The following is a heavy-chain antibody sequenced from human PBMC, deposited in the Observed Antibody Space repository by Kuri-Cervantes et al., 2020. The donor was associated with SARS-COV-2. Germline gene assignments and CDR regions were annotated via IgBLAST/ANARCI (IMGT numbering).Heavy chain of an antibody. CDR3: ARVDFWSSYVDY. CDR2: IYYSGST. D-gene: IGHD3-3*01. CDR1: GGSISSGDYY. V-gene: IGHV4-30-4*02. J-gene: IGHJ4*02. Sequence: SETLSLTCTVSGGSISSGDYYWSWIRQPPGKGLEWIGYIYYSGSTYYNPSLKSRVFISSDASKNQFSLRLSSVTAADTAVYYCARVDFWSSYVDYWGQGTLVTVSS.